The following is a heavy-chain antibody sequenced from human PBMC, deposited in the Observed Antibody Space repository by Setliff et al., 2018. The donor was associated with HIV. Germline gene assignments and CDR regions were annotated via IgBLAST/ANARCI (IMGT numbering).Heavy chain of an antibody. D-gene: IGHD1-26*01. CDR3: ATGGGQSFDY. CDR1: GYTFTSYG. Sequence: ASVKVPCKASGYTFTSYGMNWVRQAPGQGLEWMGWTYIGATNYAQKFRDRLTVTTDTSTSTAYMELRSLSPDDTAVYYCATGGGQSFDYWGQGTLVTVSS. CDR2: TYIGAT. V-gene: IGHV1-18*04. J-gene: IGHJ4*02.